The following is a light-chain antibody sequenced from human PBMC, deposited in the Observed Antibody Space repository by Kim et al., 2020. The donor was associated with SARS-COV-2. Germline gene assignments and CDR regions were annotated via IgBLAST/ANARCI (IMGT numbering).Light chain of an antibody. CDR1: SSNVGGYNY. Sequence: GQSVPISCTATSSNVGGYNYVSWYQQHPGKAPTLMIYDVSNRPSGVSNRFSGSKSGNTASLTISGLQAEDEADYYCSSYTSSSTYVFGTGTKVTVL. CDR3: SSYTSSSTYV. CDR2: DVS. V-gene: IGLV2-14*03. J-gene: IGLJ1*01.